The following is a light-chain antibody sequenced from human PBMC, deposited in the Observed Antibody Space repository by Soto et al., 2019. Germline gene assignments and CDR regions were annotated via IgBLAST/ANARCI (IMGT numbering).Light chain of an antibody. V-gene: IGLV2-14*01. CDR3: SSYTSSSTLEV. CDR2: DVS. CDR1: SSDVGGYNY. J-gene: IGLJ2*01. Sequence: QSALTQPASVSGSPGQSITISCTGTSSDVGGYNYVSWYQQHPGKAPKLRIYDVSNRPSGVSNRFSGSKSGNTASLTISVLQDEDEADYYCSSYTSSSTLEVFGGGTKVTVL.